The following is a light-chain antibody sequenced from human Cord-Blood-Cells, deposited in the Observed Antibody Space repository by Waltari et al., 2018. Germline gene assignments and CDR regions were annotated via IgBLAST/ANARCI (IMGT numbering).Light chain of an antibody. CDR3: QQYDNLPPGT. J-gene: IGKJ2*01. CDR1: QDISNY. CDR2: DAS. Sequence: DIQMTQSPSSLSASVGDRVTSNCQASQDISNYLNWYQQKPGKAPKLLIYDASNLETGVPSRFSGSGSGTDFTFTISSLQPEDIATYYCQQYDNLPPGTFGQGTKLEIK. V-gene: IGKV1-33*01.